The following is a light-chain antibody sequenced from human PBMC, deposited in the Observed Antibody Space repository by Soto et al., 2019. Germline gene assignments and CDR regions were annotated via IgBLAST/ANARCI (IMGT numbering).Light chain of an antibody. Sequence: EVVFTQSPGTLSLSPGEGATLSCMASQSVAANYLAWYQQKRGQDPRLLIYGASSRATGIPDRFSGSGSGTDFTLTISRLEPEELSVDDCHQYGTAPLTCGPGTKVDIK. V-gene: IGKV3-20*01. CDR1: QSVAANY. CDR3: HQYGTAPLT. J-gene: IGKJ3*01. CDR2: GAS.